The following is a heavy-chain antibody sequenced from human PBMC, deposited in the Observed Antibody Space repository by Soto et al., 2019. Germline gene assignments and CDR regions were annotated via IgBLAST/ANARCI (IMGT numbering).Heavy chain of an antibody. J-gene: IGHJ5*02. CDR3: ARSGRVSWFDP. CDR2: IYYSGST. D-gene: IGHD2-21*01. CDR1: GGSIGSSSYY. Sequence: SETLSLTCTVSGGSIGSSSYYWGWIRQPPGKGLEWIGSIYYSGSTYYNPSLKSRVTISVDTSKNQFSLKLSSVTAADTAVYYCARSGRVSWFDPWGQGTLVTVSS. V-gene: IGHV4-39*01.